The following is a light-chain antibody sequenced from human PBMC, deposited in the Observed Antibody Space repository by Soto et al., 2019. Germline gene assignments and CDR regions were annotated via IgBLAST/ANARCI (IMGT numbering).Light chain of an antibody. V-gene: IGLV1-51*01. J-gene: IGLJ1*01. CDR3: GTWDSSLSAGV. CDR2: DNN. Sequence: QSVLTQPPSVSATPGQTVTISCSGSNSNIGNNYVSWYQQLPGTAPKLLIYDNNKRLSEIPDRFSGSKSGPSATLGITGLQTGDEADYYCGTWDSSLSAGVFGTGTKVTVL. CDR1: NSNIGNNY.